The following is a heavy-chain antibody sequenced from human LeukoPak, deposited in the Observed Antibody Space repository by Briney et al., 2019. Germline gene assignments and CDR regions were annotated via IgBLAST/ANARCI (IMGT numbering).Heavy chain of an antibody. D-gene: IGHD4-11*01. CDR1: GGSIISSGGFF. Sequence: SETLSLTCTVSGGSIISSGGFFWSWIRQHPEKGLEWIGYIYYSGSTYYNPSLKSRVTISVDTSKNQFSLKLSSVTAADTAVYYCARAPKGMTTVRYYYYYYMDVWAKGPRSPSP. J-gene: IGHJ6*03. CDR3: ARAPKGMTTVRYYYYYYMDV. V-gene: IGHV4-31*03. CDR2: IYYSGST.